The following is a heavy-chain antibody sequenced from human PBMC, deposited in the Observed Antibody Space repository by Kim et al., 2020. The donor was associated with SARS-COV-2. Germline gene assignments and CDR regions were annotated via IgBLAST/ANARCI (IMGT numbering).Heavy chain of an antibody. D-gene: IGHD3-10*01. J-gene: IGHJ4*01. V-gene: IGHV1-2*04. CDR2: ISPNSGET. Sequence: ASVKVSCKASGYTFTGYYMYWVRQAPGQGLEWVGWISPNSGETHYAQKFQGWVTMTRDTSISTAYLQLSRLTSDDTAVYYCARVKYFGSGTYSMYLDHWGQGTLVTVSS. CDR3: ARVKYFGSGTYSMYLDH. CDR1: GYTFTGYY.